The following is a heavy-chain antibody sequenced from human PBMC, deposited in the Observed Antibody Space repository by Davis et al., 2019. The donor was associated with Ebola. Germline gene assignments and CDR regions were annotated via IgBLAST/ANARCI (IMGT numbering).Heavy chain of an antibody. CDR2: IKQDGSEK. J-gene: IGHJ4*02. CDR3: ARDYSSSFDY. CDR1: GFTVSSNY. Sequence: PGGSLRLSCAASGFTVSSNYMSWVRQAPGKGLEWVANIKQDGSEKYYVDSVKGRFTISRDNAKNSLYLQMNSLRAEDTAVYYCARDYSSSFDYWGQGTLVTVSS. V-gene: IGHV3-7*01. D-gene: IGHD6-13*01.